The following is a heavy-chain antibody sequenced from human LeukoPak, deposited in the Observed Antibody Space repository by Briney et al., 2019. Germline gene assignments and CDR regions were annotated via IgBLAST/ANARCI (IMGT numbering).Heavy chain of an antibody. V-gene: IGHV3-7*01. Sequence: GGSLRLSCAASGFSFSSFWMSWVRQAPGKGPEWVAHIKENGNEQYYADSVKGRFTISRDNPQKSLWLQMNSLRVEDTAVYYCARGPGDFDASDIWSQGTMVTVSS. J-gene: IGHJ3*02. CDR1: GFSFSSFW. CDR2: IKENGNEQ. D-gene: IGHD1-14*01. CDR3: ARGPGDFDASDI.